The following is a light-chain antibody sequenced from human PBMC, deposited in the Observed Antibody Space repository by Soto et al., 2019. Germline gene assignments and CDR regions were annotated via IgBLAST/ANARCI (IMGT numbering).Light chain of an antibody. J-gene: IGKJ1*01. Sequence: ETVLTQSPGTLSLSPGERGTLSCRASQSVSSSYLAWYQQKPGQAPRLLMYGTSTRATGTPDRFSGSGSGTDFTLTISSLEPEDVAVYYCQQYGSSPRTFGQGTKVDIK. CDR3: QQYGSSPRT. CDR1: QSVSSSY. CDR2: GTS. V-gene: IGKV3-20*01.